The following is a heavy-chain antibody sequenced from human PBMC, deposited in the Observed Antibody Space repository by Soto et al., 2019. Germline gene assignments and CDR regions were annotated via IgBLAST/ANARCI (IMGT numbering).Heavy chain of an antibody. Sequence: SETLSLTCTVSGGSISSGDYYWSWIRQPPGKGLECIGYIYYSGSTYYNPSLKSRVTISVDTSKNQFSLKLSSVTAADTAVYYCARVPHYDYVWGSYRDKMTIDYSGQGTLVTVSS. CDR3: ARVPHYDYVWGSYRDKMTIDY. J-gene: IGHJ4*02. D-gene: IGHD3-16*02. V-gene: IGHV4-30-4*01. CDR2: IYYSGST. CDR1: GGSISSGDYY.